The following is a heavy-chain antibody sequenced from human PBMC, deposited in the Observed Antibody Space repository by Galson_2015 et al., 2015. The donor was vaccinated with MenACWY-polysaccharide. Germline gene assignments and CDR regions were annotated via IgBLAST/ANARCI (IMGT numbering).Heavy chain of an antibody. CDR2: IYPGDSDT. D-gene: IGHD6-19*01. Sequence: QSGAEVKKPGESLKISCKGSGYNFATYYIAWVRQVPGTGLEWMGIIYPGDSDTKYSPSFQGQVTISADKSIGTAFLQWRSLKASDTGIYYCARQPQGSNGCDYWGQGTLVTVSS. CDR1: GYNFATYY. V-gene: IGHV5-51*01. J-gene: IGHJ4*02. CDR3: ARQPQGSNGCDY.